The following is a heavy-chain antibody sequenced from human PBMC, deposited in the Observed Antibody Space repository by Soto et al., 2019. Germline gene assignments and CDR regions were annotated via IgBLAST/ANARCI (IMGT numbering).Heavy chain of an antibody. Sequence: SETLSLTCTVSGGSISGYFWSWIRQPPGKGLEWIGYTHYSGSSNYNPSLKTRVTISVDTSKNQFSLKLISVTSADTALYFCARDKAGTTLNYYFGMDVWGQGTTVPSP. J-gene: IGHJ6*02. CDR2: THYSGSS. V-gene: IGHV4-59*01. CDR1: GGSISGYF. D-gene: IGHD1-7*01. CDR3: ARDKAGTTLNYYFGMDV.